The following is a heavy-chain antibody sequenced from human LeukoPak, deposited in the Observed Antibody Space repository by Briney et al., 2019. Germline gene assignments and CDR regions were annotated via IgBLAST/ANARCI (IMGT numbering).Heavy chain of an antibody. CDR3: ARRGYYTPAGDY. V-gene: IGHV4-34*01. Sequence: SETLSLTCAVYGGSFSGYYWSWIRQPPGKGLEWIGETNHSGSTNYNPSLKSRVTISVDTSKNQFSLKLSSVTAADTAVYYCARRGYYTPAGDYWGQGTLVTVSS. J-gene: IGHJ4*02. D-gene: IGHD3-3*01. CDR2: TNHSGST. CDR1: GGSFSGYY.